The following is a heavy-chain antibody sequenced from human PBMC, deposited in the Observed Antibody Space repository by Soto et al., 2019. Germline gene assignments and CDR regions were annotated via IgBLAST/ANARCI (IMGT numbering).Heavy chain of an antibody. J-gene: IGHJ4*02. Sequence: SETLSLTCIVSGGSISSGGYYWSWIRQHPGKGLEWIGYIHYSGSTYYNPSLKSRGTISVDTSENQFSLKLNAVTAADTAVYYCARYSGSPHYFDCWGQGTLVTVSS. V-gene: IGHV4-31*03. CDR2: IHYSGST. CDR3: ARYSGSPHYFDC. CDR1: GGSISSGGYY. D-gene: IGHD3-10*01.